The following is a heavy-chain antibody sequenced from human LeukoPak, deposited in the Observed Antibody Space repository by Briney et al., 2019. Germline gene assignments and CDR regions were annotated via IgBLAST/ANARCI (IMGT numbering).Heavy chain of an antibody. CDR3: ARIWDTSGYYFGYFDN. CDR2: IKQDGSEK. J-gene: IGHJ4*02. V-gene: IGHV3-7*01. CDR1: GFPLVRSW. Sequence: GGSLRLSCAASGFPLVRSWMSWVRQAPGKGLEWVANIKQDGSEKFYVDSVKGRFTISRDNTKNSLYLQMNSLRAEDTAVYYCARIWDTSGYYFGYFDNWGQGSLVTVSS. D-gene: IGHD3-22*01.